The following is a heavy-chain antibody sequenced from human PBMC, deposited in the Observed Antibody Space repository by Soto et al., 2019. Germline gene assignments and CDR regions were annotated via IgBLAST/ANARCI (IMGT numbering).Heavy chain of an antibody. Sequence: SVKVSCKVSGDTFSTYSISWVRQAPGQGLEWLGGIIPILGTPSYAQRFQDRVTITADKSTSTAYMELSSLRSEDTAMYYCARERSRYDRSGYYRPDYWGQGTLVTVSS. J-gene: IGHJ4*02. CDR3: ARERSRYDRSGYYRPDY. D-gene: IGHD3-22*01. CDR2: IIPILGTP. V-gene: IGHV1-69*08. CDR1: GDTFSTYS.